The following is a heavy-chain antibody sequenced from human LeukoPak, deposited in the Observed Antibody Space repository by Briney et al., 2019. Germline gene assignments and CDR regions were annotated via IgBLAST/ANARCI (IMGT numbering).Heavy chain of an antibody. J-gene: IGHJ4*02. CDR3: AKSRTAAVAGDFDY. D-gene: IGHD6-19*01. Sequence: GGSLRLSCAASGFTFSTYAMSWVRQAPGKGLEWVSAITTSGGSTYYADSVKGRFTISRDNSKNTLYLEMNSLRAEDTAVYYCAKSRTAAVAGDFDYWGQGTLVTVSS. CDR2: ITTSGGST. V-gene: IGHV3-23*01. CDR1: GFTFSTYA.